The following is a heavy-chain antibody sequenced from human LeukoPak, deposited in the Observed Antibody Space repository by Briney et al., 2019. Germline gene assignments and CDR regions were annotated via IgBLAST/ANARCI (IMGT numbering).Heavy chain of an antibody. CDR1: GFTFSTYG. V-gene: IGHV3-30*02. D-gene: IGHD1-1*01. CDR3: AKDQQLEPFHY. CDR2: IQYDGSNK. Sequence: GGSLRLSCAASGFTFSTYGMHWVRQAPGKGLEWVAFIQYDGSNKYYADSVKGRFTISRDKSKNALYLQMNSLRAEDTAMYYCAKDQQLEPFHYWGQGTLVTVSS. J-gene: IGHJ4*02.